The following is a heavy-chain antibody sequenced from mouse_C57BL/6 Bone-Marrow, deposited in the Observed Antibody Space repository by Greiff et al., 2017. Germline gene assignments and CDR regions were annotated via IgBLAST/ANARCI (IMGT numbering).Heavy chain of an antibody. CDR1: GFTFSSYT. CDR3: SRQVTTVLATKYFDV. J-gene: IGHJ1*03. V-gene: IGHV5-9*01. Sequence: EVKLVESGGGLVKPGGSLKLSCAASGFTFSSYTMSWVRQTPEKRLQWVAAISGGGGNTYYPESVKGRFTISRDNDKTNLYLQMSSLRSEDTALYYCSRQVTTVLATKYFDVWGTGTTVTVSS. CDR2: ISGGGGNT. D-gene: IGHD1-1*01.